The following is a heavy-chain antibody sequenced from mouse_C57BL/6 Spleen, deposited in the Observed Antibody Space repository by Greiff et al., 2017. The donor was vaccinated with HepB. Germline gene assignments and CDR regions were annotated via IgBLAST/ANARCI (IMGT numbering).Heavy chain of an antibody. J-gene: IGHJ3*01. D-gene: IGHD4-1*01. Sequence: VQLKQSGPELVKPGASVKISCKASGYSFTGYYMNWVKQSPEKSLEWIGEINPSTGGTTYNQKFKAKATLTVDKSSSTAYMQLKSLTSEDSAVYYCARGLGRGGRFAYWGQGTLVTVSA. CDR3: ARGLGRGGRFAY. CDR2: INPSTGGT. V-gene: IGHV1-42*01. CDR1: GYSFTGYY.